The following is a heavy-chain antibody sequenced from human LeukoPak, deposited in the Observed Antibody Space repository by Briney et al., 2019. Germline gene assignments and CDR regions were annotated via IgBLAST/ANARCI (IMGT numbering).Heavy chain of an antibody. CDR1: GASIFSGNW. Sequence: PSETLSLTCAVSGASIFSGNWWSWVRQPPGKGLEWIGEIYHSGRANYNPSLKSRVTISLGKSKNQFSLNLSSVTAADTALYYCASSDGLPPRSDSSYDVFDYWGQGTLVTVSS. D-gene: IGHD5-12*01. CDR2: IYHSGRA. J-gene: IGHJ4*02. CDR3: ASSDGLPPRSDSSYDVFDY. V-gene: IGHV4-4*02.